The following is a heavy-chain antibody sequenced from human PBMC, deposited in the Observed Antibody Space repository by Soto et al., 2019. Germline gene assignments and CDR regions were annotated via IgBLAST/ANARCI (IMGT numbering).Heavy chain of an antibody. Sequence: PGGSLRLSCAASGFTFSSYAMSWVRQAPGKGLEWVSAISGSGCSTYYADSVKGRFTISRDNSKNTLYLQMNSLRAEDTAVYYCAMAVDTAFTPDYWGQGTLVTVSS. J-gene: IGHJ4*02. CDR1: GFTFSSYA. CDR3: AMAVDTAFTPDY. D-gene: IGHD5-18*01. V-gene: IGHV3-23*01. CDR2: ISGSGCST.